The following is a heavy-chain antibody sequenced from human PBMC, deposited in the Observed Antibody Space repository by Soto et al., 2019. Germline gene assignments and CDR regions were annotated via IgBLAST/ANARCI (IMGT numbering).Heavy chain of an antibody. CDR1: GYSFTSYW. CDR2: IDPSDSYT. D-gene: IGHD3-22*01. V-gene: IGHV5-10-1*01. J-gene: IGHJ4*02. Sequence: GESLKISCKGSGYSFTSYWISWVRQMPGKGLEWMGRIDPSDSYTNYSPSFQGHVTISADKSISTAYLQWSSLKASDTAMYYCARVGGDYYDSSGYSYFDYWGQGTLVTV. CDR3: ARVGGDYYDSSGYSYFDY.